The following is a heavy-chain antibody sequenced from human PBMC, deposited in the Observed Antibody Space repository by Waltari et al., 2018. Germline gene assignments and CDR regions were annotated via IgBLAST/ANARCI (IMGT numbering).Heavy chain of an antibody. J-gene: IGHJ6*02. Sequence: QVQLQESGPGLVKPSETLSLTCTVSGGSISSYYWRWIRQPPGKGLEWIGYIYYSGSTNYNPSLKSRVTISVDTSKNQFALKLSSVTAVDTAVYYCARDPGDYGDYYGMDVWGQGTTVTVSS. CDR3: ARDPGDYGDYYGMDV. CDR1: GGSISSYY. D-gene: IGHD4-17*01. CDR2: IYYSGST. V-gene: IGHV4-59*01.